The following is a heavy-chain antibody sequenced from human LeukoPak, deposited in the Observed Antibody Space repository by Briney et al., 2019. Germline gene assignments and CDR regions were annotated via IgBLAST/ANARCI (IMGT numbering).Heavy chain of an antibody. CDR3: ATGERLVPAAMWFDY. D-gene: IGHD2-2*01. Sequence: ASVKVSCKASGYTFTDYYMHWVRQAPGQGLEWMGWINPKSGGRSYAQRFQGRVTMTRDTSVSTAYMELSRLRSVDTAVYYCATGERLVPAAMWFDYWGQGTLVTVSS. V-gene: IGHV1-2*02. CDR1: GYTFTDYY. J-gene: IGHJ4*02. CDR2: INPKSGGR.